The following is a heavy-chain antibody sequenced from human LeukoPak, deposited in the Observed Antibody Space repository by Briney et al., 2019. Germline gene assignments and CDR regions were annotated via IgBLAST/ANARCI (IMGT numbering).Heavy chain of an antibody. CDR2: IKQDGSEK. J-gene: IGHJ4*02. CDR1: GFTFSSYW. CDR3: ARDGDGYNFDFDY. D-gene: IGHD5-24*01. Sequence: GGSLRLSSAASGFTFSSYWMSWVRQAPGKGLEWVANIKQDGSEKYYVDSLKGRFTISRDNAKNSLYLQMNSLRAEGTAVYYCARDGDGYNFDFDYWGQGTLVTVSS. V-gene: IGHV3-7*01.